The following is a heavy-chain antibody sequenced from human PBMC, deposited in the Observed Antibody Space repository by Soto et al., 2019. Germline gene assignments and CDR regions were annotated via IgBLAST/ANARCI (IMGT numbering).Heavy chain of an antibody. CDR1: GGSISSHY. V-gene: IGHV4-59*11. Sequence: QVQLQESGPGLVKPSETLSLTCAVSGGSISSHYWSWILQPPGKGLEWIGYISNSGSTNYYPSLKRQVTISLHTSKNQCSLELRSVAAADRAVYYCARSTGCGHIYIELWGRGTLVTLSS. CDR2: ISNSGST. D-gene: IGHD2-21*01. CDR3: ARSTGCGHIYIEL. J-gene: IGHJ2*01.